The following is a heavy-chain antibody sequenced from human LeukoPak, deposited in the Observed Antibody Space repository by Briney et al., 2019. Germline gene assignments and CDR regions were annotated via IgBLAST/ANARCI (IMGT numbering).Heavy chain of an antibody. J-gene: IGHJ4*02. CDR2: IYTSGST. CDR3: ARGPIVVVPAAMAFDY. V-gene: IGHV4-61*02. CDR1: GGSISSSSYY. D-gene: IGHD2-2*01. Sequence: SETLSLTCTVSGGSISSSSYYWSWIRQPAGKGLEWIGRIYTSGSTNYNPSLKSRVTISVDTSKNQFSLKLSSVTAADTAVYYCARGPIVVVPAAMAFDYWGQGTLVTVSS.